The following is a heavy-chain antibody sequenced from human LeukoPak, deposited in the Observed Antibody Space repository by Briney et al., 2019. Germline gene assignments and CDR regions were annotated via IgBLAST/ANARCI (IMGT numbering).Heavy chain of an antibody. CDR3: ARDPRVSYYGSGSYPSFDY. CDR2: INPNSGGT. D-gene: IGHD3-10*01. Sequence: ASVKVSCKASGYTFTGYYMHWVRQAPGQGLEWMGWINPNSGGTNHAQKFQGRVTMTRDTSISTAYMELSRLRSDDTAVYYCARDPRVSYYGSGSYPSFDYWGQGTLVTVSS. CDR1: GYTFTGYY. J-gene: IGHJ4*02. V-gene: IGHV1-2*02.